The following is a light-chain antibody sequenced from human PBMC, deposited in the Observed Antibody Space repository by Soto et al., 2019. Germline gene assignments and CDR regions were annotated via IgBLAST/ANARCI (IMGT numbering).Light chain of an antibody. J-gene: IGKJ1*01. CDR2: GAS. CDR3: QQYGTSPRT. CDR1: QSVPSKY. V-gene: IGKV3-20*01. Sequence: PLSPWEMFLFSWGAAQRFCRASQSVPSKYLAWYQQNPGQAPMLLIYGASNRATGIPDKFSGSGSGTDFTLTISRLEPEDFAVYYCQQYGTSPRTFGQGTNV.